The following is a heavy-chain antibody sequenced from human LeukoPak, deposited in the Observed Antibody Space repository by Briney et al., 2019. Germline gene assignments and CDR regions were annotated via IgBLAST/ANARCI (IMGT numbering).Heavy chain of an antibody. D-gene: IGHD4-17*01. CDR3: ARADYGWFDP. J-gene: IGHJ5*02. V-gene: IGHV1-2*02. CDR2: INPKSGGT. Sequence: ASVKVSCKASGYSFTGHYMHWVRQAPGQGLEWMGWINPKSGGTNYAQKFQGRVTMTRDTSISTAYMDMSSLRSDDTAVYYCARADYGWFDPWGQGTLVTVSS. CDR1: GYSFTGHY.